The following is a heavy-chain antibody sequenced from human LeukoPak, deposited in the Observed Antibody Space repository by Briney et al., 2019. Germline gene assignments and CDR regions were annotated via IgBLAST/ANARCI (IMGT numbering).Heavy chain of an antibody. D-gene: IGHD1-1*01. Sequence: PGGSLRLSCAASGFTFSSYWMSWVRQAPGKGLEWVANIKQDGSEKYYVDSVKGRFAISRDNAKNSLYLQMNSLRAEDTAVYYCATGFFYFYYMDVWGKGTTVTISS. CDR2: IKQDGSEK. J-gene: IGHJ6*03. CDR1: GFTFSSYW. V-gene: IGHV3-7*01. CDR3: ATGFFYFYYMDV.